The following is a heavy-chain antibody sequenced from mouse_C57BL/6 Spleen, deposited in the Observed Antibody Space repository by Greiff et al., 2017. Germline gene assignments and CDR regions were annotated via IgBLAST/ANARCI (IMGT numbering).Heavy chain of an antibody. CDR1: GYTFTSYG. J-gene: IGHJ4*01. V-gene: IGHV1-81*01. CDR2: IYPRSGNT. CDR3: APPYEDAMDY. D-gene: IGHD2-3*01. Sequence: LQLQQSGAELARPGASVKLSCKASGYTFTSYGISWVKQRTGQGLEWIGEIYPRSGNTYYNEKFKGKATLTADKSSSTAYMELRSLTSEDSAVYFCAPPYEDAMDYWGQGTSVTVSS.